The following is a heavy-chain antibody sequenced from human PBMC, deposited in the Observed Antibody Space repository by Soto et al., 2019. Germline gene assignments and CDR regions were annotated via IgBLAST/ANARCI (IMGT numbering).Heavy chain of an antibody. J-gene: IGHJ4*02. CDR1: GYTFTSYY. V-gene: IGHV1-69*13. Sequence: GASVKVSCKASGYTFTSYYMHWVRQAPGQGLEWMGGIIPIFGTANYAQKFQGRVTITADESTSTAYMELSSLRSEDTAVYYCAREESLYFDYWGQGTLVTVSS. CDR3: AREESLYFDY. D-gene: IGHD3-16*01. CDR2: IIPIFGTA.